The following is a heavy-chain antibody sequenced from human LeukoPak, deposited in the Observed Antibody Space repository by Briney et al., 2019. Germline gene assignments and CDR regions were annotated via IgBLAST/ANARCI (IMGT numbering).Heavy chain of an antibody. CDR1: GFTFSNYA. Sequence: PGRSLRLSCAASGFTFSNYALHWVRQSPGKGLEWVAVISYDGSNKFYADSVRGRFSISRDSSKNTLYLQMSSLRSEDTAVYYCAREVRGNLDYWGQGTLVTVSS. CDR3: AREVRGNLDY. V-gene: IGHV3-30*04. J-gene: IGHJ4*02. D-gene: IGHD2-15*01. CDR2: ISYDGSNK.